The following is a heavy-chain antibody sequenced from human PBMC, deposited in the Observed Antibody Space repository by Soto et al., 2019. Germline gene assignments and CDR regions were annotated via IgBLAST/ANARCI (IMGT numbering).Heavy chain of an antibody. CDR2: IWYDGSNK. CDR3: ARDMVRGVGLDY. V-gene: IGHV3-33*01. Sequence: GGSLRLSCAASGFTFSSYGMHWVRQAPGKGLEWVAVIWYDGSNKYYADSVKGRFTISRDNSKNTLYLQMNSLRAEDTAVYYCARDMVRGVGLDYWVQGTLVTVSS. J-gene: IGHJ4*02. CDR1: GFTFSSYG. D-gene: IGHD3-10*01.